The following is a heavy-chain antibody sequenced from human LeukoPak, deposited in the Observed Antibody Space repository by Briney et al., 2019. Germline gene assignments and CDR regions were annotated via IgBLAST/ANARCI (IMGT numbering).Heavy chain of an antibody. CDR1: GYTFTGYY. D-gene: IGHD6-13*01. CDR2: INPNSGGT. CDR3: ARVVYSSSGDWFDP. V-gene: IGHV1-2*02. J-gene: IGHJ5*02. Sequence: RASVKVSCKASGYTFTGYYMHWVRQAPGQGLEWMGWINPNSGGTNYAQKFQGRVTMTRDTSISTAYMELSRLRSDDTAVYYCARVVYSSSGDWFDPWGQGTLVTVSS.